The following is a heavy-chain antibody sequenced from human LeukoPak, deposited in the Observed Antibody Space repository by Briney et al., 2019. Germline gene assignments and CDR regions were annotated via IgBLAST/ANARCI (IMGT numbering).Heavy chain of an antibody. CDR3: ARGRSESDYGDYVGFGY. Sequence: SETLSLTCAVYGGSFSCYYWSWIRQPPGKGLEWIGEINHSGSTNYNPSLKSRVTISVDTSKNQFSLKLSSVTAADTAVYYCARGRSESDYGDYVGFGYWGQGTLLTVS. CDR1: GGSFSCYY. CDR2: INHSGST. J-gene: IGHJ4*02. V-gene: IGHV4-34*01. D-gene: IGHD4-17*01.